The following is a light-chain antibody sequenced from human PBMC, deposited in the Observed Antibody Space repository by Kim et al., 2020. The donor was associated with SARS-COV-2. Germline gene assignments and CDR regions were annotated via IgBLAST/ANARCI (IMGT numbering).Light chain of an antibody. CDR3: QVWDSTTDSGV. Sequence: VSVAPGNTARIACGGNNIESKSVQWYQQKPGQAPVLVIYYNSDRPSGVPERFSASNSGNTATLAIRRVEAGDEADYYCQVWDSTTDSGVFGGGTQLTVL. CDR2: YNS. V-gene: IGLV3-21*01. CDR1: NIESKS. J-gene: IGLJ3*02.